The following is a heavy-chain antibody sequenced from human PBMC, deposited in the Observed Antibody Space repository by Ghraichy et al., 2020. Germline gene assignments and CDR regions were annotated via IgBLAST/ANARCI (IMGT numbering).Heavy chain of an antibody. CDR2: INSDGSSR. Sequence: SCAASGFTFSSFWMHWVRQAPGKGLVWVSRINSDGSSRSYADSVKGRFTISRDNANNTLYLQMHSLRVEDTAVYYCASWVGTRIFWGQGTLVTVSS. CDR3: ASWVGTRIF. CDR1: GFTFSSFW. V-gene: IGHV3-74*01. J-gene: IGHJ4*02. D-gene: IGHD1-26*01.